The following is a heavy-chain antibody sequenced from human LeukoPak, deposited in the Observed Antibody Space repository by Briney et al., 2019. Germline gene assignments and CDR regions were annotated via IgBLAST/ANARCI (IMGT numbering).Heavy chain of an antibody. CDR1: KNGINIDG. Sequence: SAKGPWNGSKNGINIDGNECRRQATGQRLEWMGLVNPNSGHTDYAQKFQGRLTMTRNTSISTAYMELSGLRLEDTAVYYCSRGPRFDPWGQGTQVTVSS. J-gene: IGHJ5*02. V-gene: IGHV1-8*01. CDR3: SRGPRFDP. CDR2: VNPNSGHT.